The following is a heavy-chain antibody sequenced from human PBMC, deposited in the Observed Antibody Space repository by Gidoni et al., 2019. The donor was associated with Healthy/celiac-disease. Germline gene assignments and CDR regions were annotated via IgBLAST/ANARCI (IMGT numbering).Heavy chain of an antibody. CDR3: ARVALVWAFDI. J-gene: IGHJ3*02. V-gene: IGHV4-34*01. D-gene: IGHD2-8*01. CDR1: GGSFSGYY. CDR2: INHSGST. Sequence: QVQLQQWGAGLLKPSETLSLTCAVYGGSFSGYYWSWIRQPPGKGLEWIGEINHSGSTNHNPSLKSRVTISVDTSKNQFSLKLSSVTAADTAVYYCARVALVWAFDIWGQGTMVTVSS.